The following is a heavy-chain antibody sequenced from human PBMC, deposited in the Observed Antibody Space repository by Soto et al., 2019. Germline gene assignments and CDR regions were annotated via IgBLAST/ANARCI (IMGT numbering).Heavy chain of an antibody. CDR1: GFTFDDYA. Sequence: EVQLVESGGGLVQPGRSLRLSCAASGFTFDDYAMHWVRQAPGKGLEWVSGISWNSGSIGYADSVKGRFTISRDNAKNSLYLQMNSLRAEDTALYYCAKDIGRAVVPAAKDYWGQGTLVPVSS. CDR2: ISWNSGSI. J-gene: IGHJ4*02. D-gene: IGHD2-2*01. V-gene: IGHV3-9*01. CDR3: AKDIGRAVVPAAKDY.